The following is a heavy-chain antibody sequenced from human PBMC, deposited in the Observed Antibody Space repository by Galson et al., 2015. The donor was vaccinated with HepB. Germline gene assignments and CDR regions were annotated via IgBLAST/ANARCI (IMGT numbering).Heavy chain of an antibody. CDR3: AREGWTPGIAAAGTFDY. J-gene: IGHJ4*02. V-gene: IGHV3-7*03. D-gene: IGHD6-13*01. CDR1: GFTFSSYW. CDR2: IKQDGSEK. Sequence: SLRLSCAASGFTFSSYWMSWVRQAPGKGLEWVANIKQDGSEKYYVDSVKGRFTISRDNAKNSLYLQMNSLRAEDTAVYYCAREGWTPGIAAAGTFDYWGQGTLVTVSS.